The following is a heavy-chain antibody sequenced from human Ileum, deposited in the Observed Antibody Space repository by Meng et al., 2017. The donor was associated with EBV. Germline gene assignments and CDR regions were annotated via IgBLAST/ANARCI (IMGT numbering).Heavy chain of an antibody. Sequence: QGQLLQSGAEVKKPGASVKVSCKASGYTFTNYEISWVRQATGQGLEWMGWMNPKTGTAHYAQKFQGRVSMTRDTSITTAYMELSSLTSEDTAVYYCVRTLERGDYWGQGTLVTVSS. V-gene: IGHV1-8*01. CDR1: GYTFTNYE. CDR3: VRTLERGDY. J-gene: IGHJ4*02. D-gene: IGHD5-24*01. CDR2: MNPKTGTA.